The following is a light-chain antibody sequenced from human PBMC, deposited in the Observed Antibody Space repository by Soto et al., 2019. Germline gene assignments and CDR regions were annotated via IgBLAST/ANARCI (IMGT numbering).Light chain of an antibody. CDR1: QSVSSSY. J-gene: IGKJ1*01. CDR3: QQYGSSLT. CDR2: GAS. Sequence: EIVLTQSPGTLSLSPGERATLSCRASQSVSSSYLAWYQQKPGQAPRLLIYGASSRATGIPDRFSGSGSGTDFTLTISRLEPEDFAVYYCQQYGSSLTVGQGTKVDSK. V-gene: IGKV3-20*01.